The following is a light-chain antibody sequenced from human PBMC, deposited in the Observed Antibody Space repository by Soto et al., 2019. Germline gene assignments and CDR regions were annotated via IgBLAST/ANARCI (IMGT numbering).Light chain of an antibody. J-gene: IGKJ1*01. Sequence: EIVFTQCPATLSLSPGERATLSCRASQSVSSYLAWYQQKPGQPPRLLIYDASNRATGIPARFSGSGSGTDFTLTISRLEPEDIAVYYCQQYGTSGTFGQGPSGYQ. CDR2: DAS. CDR1: QSVSSY. CDR3: QQYGTSGT. V-gene: IGKV3-11*01.